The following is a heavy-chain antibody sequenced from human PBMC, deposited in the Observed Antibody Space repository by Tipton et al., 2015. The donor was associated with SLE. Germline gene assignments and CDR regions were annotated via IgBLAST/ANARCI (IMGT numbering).Heavy chain of an antibody. Sequence: PGLVKPSETLSLTCAVYGGTFSGYYWSWIRQSPGKGLEWIGEINYSGNTKYNPSLKSRVTISTDTSKNQFYLELNSVTAADTAVYYCARDQTSRWYFSWGRGTLVTVSS. CDR3: ARDQTSRWYFS. D-gene: IGHD6-13*01. CDR1: GGTFSGYY. CDR2: INYSGNT. V-gene: IGHV4-34*10. J-gene: IGHJ5*02.